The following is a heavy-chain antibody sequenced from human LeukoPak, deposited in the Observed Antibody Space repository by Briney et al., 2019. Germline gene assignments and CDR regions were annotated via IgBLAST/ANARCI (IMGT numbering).Heavy chain of an antibody. CDR2: IDPDGGNT. J-gene: IGHJ5*02. CDR1: GYTFTDSY. D-gene: IGHD2-15*01. Sequence: ASVKVSCKASGYTFTDSYVHWVRQAPGQVLEWMGLIDPDGGNTNYAQNFQGRVTLTRDTSTSTLYMELSSLRSDDTAMYYCARSQGYCSGGSCLQGDWFDPWGQGTLVTVSS. V-gene: IGHV1-46*01. CDR3: ARSQGYCSGGSCLQGDWFDP.